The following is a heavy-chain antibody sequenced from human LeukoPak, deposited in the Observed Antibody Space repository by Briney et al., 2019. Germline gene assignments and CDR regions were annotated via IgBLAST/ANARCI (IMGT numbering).Heavy chain of an antibody. J-gene: IGHJ5*02. Sequence: ASVKVSCKASVYTFTTYYIHWVRQAPVQGLEWMGWINPDSGGTNYAQKFRGRVTMTRDTSISTVYMDLSMLRSDDTAIYYCVREARAGNWFDPWRQGTLVIVSS. CDR3: VREARAGNWFDP. CDR1: VYTFTTYY. CDR2: INPDSGGT. V-gene: IGHV1-2*02.